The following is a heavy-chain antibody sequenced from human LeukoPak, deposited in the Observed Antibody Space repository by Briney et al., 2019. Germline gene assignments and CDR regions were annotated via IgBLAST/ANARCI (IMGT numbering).Heavy chain of an antibody. V-gene: IGHV3-23*01. CDR3: ANSGSYSIY. D-gene: IGHD1-26*01. CDR1: GFTFSSYG. Sequence: PGGSLRLSCAASGFTFSSYGMGWVRQAPGKGLEWVSSITSSGTTNYADSVKDRFVISRDNSKDTLFLQMNSLRVEDTAVYYCANSGSYSIYWGQGTLVTVSS. CDR2: ITSSGTT. J-gene: IGHJ4*02.